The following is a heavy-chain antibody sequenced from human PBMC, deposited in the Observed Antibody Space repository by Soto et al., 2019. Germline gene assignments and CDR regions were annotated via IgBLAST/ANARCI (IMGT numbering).Heavy chain of an antibody. CDR3: ARDGNWCFDL. D-gene: IGHD1-1*01. CDR1: GFTFSGYS. CDR2: ISSSSSTI. V-gene: IGHV3-48*01. Sequence: GGSLRLSCAASGFTFSGYSMNWVRQAPGKGLEWVSYISSSSSTIYYADTVKGRFTISRDNAKNTLYLQMNSLRVEDTAVYYCARDGNWCFDLWGRGTLVTVSS. J-gene: IGHJ2*01.